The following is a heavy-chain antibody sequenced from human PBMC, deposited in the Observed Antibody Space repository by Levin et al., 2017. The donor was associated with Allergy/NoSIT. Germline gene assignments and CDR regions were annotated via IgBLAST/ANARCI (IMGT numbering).Heavy chain of an antibody. CDR2: IYSNTYT. Sequence: PSETLSLTCSVSGASINTYFWAWIRQPAGKGLEWIGRIYSNTYTDYNPSLKSRVTMSKDTSKNQFSLRLNSVAAADTAVYYCARSHNEEIPGAGFYCDNWSQGTLVTVSS. CDR1: GASINTYF. J-gene: IGHJ4*02. CDR3: ARSHNEEIPGAGFYCDN. D-gene: IGHD6-13*01. V-gene: IGHV4-4*07.